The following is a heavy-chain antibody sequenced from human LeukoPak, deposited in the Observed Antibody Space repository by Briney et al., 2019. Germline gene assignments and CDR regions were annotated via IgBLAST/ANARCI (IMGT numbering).Heavy chain of an antibody. Sequence: ASVKVSCKASGYTFTSYDINWVRQATGQGLEWMGWMNPNSGNTGYAQKFQGRVTITRNTSISTAYMELSSLRSEDTAVYYCAASTMVRRVIEDYHYYGMDVWGQGTTVTVSS. CDR1: GYTFTSYD. V-gene: IGHV1-8*03. CDR2: MNPNSGNT. D-gene: IGHD3-10*01. CDR3: AASTMVRRVIEDYHYYGMDV. J-gene: IGHJ6*02.